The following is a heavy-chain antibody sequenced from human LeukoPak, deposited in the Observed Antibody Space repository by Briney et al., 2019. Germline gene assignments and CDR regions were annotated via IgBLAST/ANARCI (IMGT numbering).Heavy chain of an antibody. V-gene: IGHV3-73*01. CDR3: TTSAYDYVWAYYFDY. CDR1: GFTFSGSA. D-gene: IGHD3-16*01. J-gene: IGHJ4*02. CDR2: IRGKANTYAT. Sequence: GGSLRLSCAASGFTFSGSAIHWVRHASGKGLEWVVRIRGKANTYATLYAASVKGRFTISRDDSKNTAYLQMNSLKTEDTAVYYCTTSAYDYVWAYYFDYWGQGTLVTVSS.